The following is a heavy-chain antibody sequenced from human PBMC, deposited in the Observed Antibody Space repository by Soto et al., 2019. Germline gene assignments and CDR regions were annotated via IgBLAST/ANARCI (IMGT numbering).Heavy chain of an antibody. Sequence: SETLSLTCTVSGGSISSSSYYWGWIRQPPGKGLEWIGSIYYSGSTYYNPSLKSRVTISVDTSKNQFSLKLSSVTAADTAVYYYARHPKRSAVDYWGQGTLVTVSS. CDR3: ARHPKRSAVDY. CDR2: IYYSGST. CDR1: GGSISSSSYY. J-gene: IGHJ4*02. D-gene: IGHD2-2*01. V-gene: IGHV4-39*01.